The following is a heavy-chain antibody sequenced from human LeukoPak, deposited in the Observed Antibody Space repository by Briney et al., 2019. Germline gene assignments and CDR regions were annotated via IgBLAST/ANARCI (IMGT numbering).Heavy chain of an antibody. D-gene: IGHD3-22*01. CDR2: MSRNSGNT. J-gene: IGHJ4*02. CDR1: GYTFTSYD. Sequence: ASVKLSCKASGYTFTSYDINWVRQASGPGLEWVGYMSRNSGNTGYAQKIQGRVTMTRNTSISTAYMELSSRRSEGTVVYYWARPGDSSGYYYDFDYWGQRTLGT. CDR3: ARPGDSSGYYYDFDY. V-gene: IGHV1-8*01.